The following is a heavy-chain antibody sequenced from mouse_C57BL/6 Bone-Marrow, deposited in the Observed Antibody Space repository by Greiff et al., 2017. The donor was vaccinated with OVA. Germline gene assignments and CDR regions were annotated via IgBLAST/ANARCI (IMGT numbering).Heavy chain of an antibody. J-gene: IGHJ3*01. V-gene: IGHV5-15*01. CDR2: ISNLAYSI. D-gene: IGHD2-2*01. CDR3: ARHGYPSWFAY. Sequence: EVMLVESGGGLVQPGGSLKLSCAASGFTFSDYGMAWVRQAPRKGPEWVAFISNLAYSIYYADTVTGRFTISRENAKNTLYLEMSSLRSEDTAMYYCARHGYPSWFAYWGQGTLVTVSA. CDR1: GFTFSDYG.